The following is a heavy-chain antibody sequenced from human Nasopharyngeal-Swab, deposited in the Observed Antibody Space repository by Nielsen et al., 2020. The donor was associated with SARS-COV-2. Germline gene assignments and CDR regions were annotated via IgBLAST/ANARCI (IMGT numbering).Heavy chain of an antibody. V-gene: IGHV3-21*01. Sequence: GGSLRLSGAASGFSFSSYSMNWVRQAPGKGLEWVSSISSSSSYIYYADSVKGRFTISRDNAKNSLYLQMNSLRAEDTAVYYCARDQILQEYSYDSSGYWGIDYWGQGTLVTVSS. CDR1: GFSFSSYS. CDR2: ISSSSSYI. CDR3: ARDQILQEYSYDSSGYWGIDY. D-gene: IGHD3-22*01. J-gene: IGHJ4*02.